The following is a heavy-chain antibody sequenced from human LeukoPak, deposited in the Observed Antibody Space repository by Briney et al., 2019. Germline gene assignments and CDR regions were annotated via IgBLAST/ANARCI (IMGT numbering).Heavy chain of an antibody. CDR2: INPNSGGT. CDR3: ARVVGATNWYFDL. D-gene: IGHD1-26*01. V-gene: IGHV1-2*02. Sequence: ASVKVSCKASGYTFTGYYMHWVRQARGQGLEWMGWINPNSGGTNYAQKFQGRVTMTRDTSISTAYMELSRLRSDVTAVYYCARVVGATNWYFDLWGRGTLVTVSS. J-gene: IGHJ2*01. CDR1: GYTFTGYY.